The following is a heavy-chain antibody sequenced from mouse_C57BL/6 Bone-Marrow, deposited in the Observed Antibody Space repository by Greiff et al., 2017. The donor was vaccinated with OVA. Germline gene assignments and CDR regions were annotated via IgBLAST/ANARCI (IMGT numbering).Heavy chain of an antibody. CDR2: IDPETGGS. D-gene: IGHD1-1*01. V-gene: IGHV1-15*01. CDR1: GYTFTDYE. Sequence: VKLQESGAELVRPGASVTLSCKASGYTFTDYEMHWVKQTPVHGLEWIGAIDPETGGSAYNHTFKGKAILTADKSTSTAYMELRILTSEDSAVYYCTKYYYGSSNGYWGQGTTLTVSS. J-gene: IGHJ2*01. CDR3: TKYYYGSSNGY.